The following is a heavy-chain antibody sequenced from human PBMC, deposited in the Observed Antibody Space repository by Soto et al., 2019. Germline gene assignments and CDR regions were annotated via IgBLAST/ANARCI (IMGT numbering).Heavy chain of an antibody. CDR2: ISAYNGNT. V-gene: IGHV1-18*01. CDR3: ARGPPIAVAAPYYYGMDV. Sequence: QVQLVQSGAEVKKPGASVKVSCKASGYTFTSYGISWVRQAPGQGLEWMGWISAYNGNTNYAQKLRGRVTMTTDTXTXTXXMELRSLRSDDTAVYYCARGPPIAVAAPYYYGMDVWGQGTTVTVSS. CDR1: GYTFTSYG. J-gene: IGHJ6*02. D-gene: IGHD6-19*01.